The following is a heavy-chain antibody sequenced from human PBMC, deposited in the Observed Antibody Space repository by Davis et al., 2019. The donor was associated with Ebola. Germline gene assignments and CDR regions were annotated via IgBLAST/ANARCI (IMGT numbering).Heavy chain of an antibody. CDR1: GFTFSDSY. CDR2: ISTTGSYT. J-gene: IGHJ5*02. Sequence: GGSLRLSCTASGFTFSDSYMTWIRQAPGKGLEWISYISTTGSYTNYADSVKGRFTISRDNANNSVYLQMNSLRAEDTAVYYCTRDGHRAYPHFDPWGQGTLVTVSS. CDR3: TRDGHRAYPHFDP. V-gene: IGHV3-11*06.